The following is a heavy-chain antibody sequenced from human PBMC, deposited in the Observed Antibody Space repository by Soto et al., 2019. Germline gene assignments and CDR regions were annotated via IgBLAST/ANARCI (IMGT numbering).Heavy chain of an antibody. J-gene: IGHJ4*02. CDR2: LTSGGGT. Sequence: EVQLLESGGGLVQPGGSLRLSCEASGFILNSYGMSWVRQAPGKGLEWVSTLTSGGGTHYAESVKGRFTISTENSKNTLYLQMMSLRAEDTAVYYCWKDGDLYSGDSDYWGQGTLVTGSS. D-gene: IGHD5-12*01. V-gene: IGHV3-23*01. CDR1: GFILNSYG. CDR3: WKDGDLYSGDSDY.